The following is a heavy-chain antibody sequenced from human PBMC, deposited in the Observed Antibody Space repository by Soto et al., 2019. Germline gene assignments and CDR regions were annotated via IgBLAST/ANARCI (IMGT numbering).Heavy chain of an antibody. CDR1: GGSISSSSYY. J-gene: IGHJ3*02. D-gene: IGHD6-19*01. CDR2: IYYSGST. Sequence: SETLSLTCTVSGGSISSSSYYWGWIRQPPGKGLEWIGSIYYSGSTYYNPSLKSRVTISVDTSKNQFSLKLSSVTPEDTAVYYCARDLWKQWLPDACDIWGQGTIVTVS. V-gene: IGHV4-39*02. CDR3: ARDLWKQWLPDACDI.